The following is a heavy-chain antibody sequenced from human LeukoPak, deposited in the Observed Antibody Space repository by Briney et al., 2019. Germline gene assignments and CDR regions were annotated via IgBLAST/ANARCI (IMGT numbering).Heavy chain of an antibody. V-gene: IGHV3-48*01. D-gene: IGHD6-19*01. Sequence: GGSLRLSCAASGFTFSSYSMNWVRQAPGKGLEWVSYITGSSSAIYYADSVKGRFTISRDNAKNSLYLQMNSLRADDTAMYYCARRGAVAGTVDYWGQGTLVTVSS. CDR2: ITGSSSAI. CDR3: ARRGAVAGTVDY. CDR1: GFTFSSYS. J-gene: IGHJ4*02.